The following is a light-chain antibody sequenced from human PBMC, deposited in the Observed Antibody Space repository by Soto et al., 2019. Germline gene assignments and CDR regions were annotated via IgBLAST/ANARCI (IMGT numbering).Light chain of an antibody. CDR3: QAYDYRLTAFV. J-gene: IGLJ3*02. Sequence: QSVLTQPPSVSGAPGQRVTISCTGNNSNLGAGYDVPWYQQLPGAAPKLVIFGNRNRPSGVPERFSGSKSGTSASLAITGLQAEDEADYYCQAYDYRLTAFVFGGGTKLTVL. CDR2: GNR. CDR1: NSNLGAGYD. V-gene: IGLV1-40*01.